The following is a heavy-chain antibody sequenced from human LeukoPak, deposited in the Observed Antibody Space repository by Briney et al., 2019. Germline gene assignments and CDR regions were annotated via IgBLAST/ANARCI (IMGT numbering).Heavy chain of an antibody. V-gene: IGHV4-39*01. D-gene: IGHD3-22*01. Sequence: SETLSLTCTVSGGSISRSSYYWGWIRQPPGKGLEWIGSIYYSGSTYYNPSLKSRVTISVDTSKNQFSLKLSSVPAADTAVYYCATLNYYDSSGYYEGSPQDYWGQGTLVTVSS. CDR3: ATLNYYDSSGYYEGSPQDY. CDR1: GGSISRSSYY. CDR2: IYYSGST. J-gene: IGHJ4*02.